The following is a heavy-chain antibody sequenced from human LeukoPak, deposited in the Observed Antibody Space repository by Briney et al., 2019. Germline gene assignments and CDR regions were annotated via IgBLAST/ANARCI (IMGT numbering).Heavy chain of an antibody. CDR2: IYYSGST. CDR3: ARQGLGYSNGFDY. V-gene: IGHV4-59*08. D-gene: IGHD5-18*01. J-gene: IGHJ4*02. Sequence: SETLSLTCTVSGGSISSYYWSWIRQPPGKGLEWIGYIYYSGSTNYNPSLKSRVTISVDTSKNQFSLKLRSPTAADTAVYYCARQGLGYSNGFDYWGQGTLVTVSS. CDR1: GGSISSYY.